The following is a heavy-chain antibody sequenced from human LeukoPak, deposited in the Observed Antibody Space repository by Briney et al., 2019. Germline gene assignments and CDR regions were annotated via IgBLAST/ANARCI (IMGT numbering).Heavy chain of an antibody. CDR2: IYYSGST. D-gene: IGHD3-22*01. CDR3: ARHGDSSGYYSNFDY. J-gene: IGHJ4*02. V-gene: IGHV4-59*01. Sequence: PSETLSLTCAVYGGSFSGYYWSWIRQPPGKGLEWIGYIYYSGSTNYNPSLKSRVTISVDTSKNQFSLKLSSVTAADTAVYYCARHGDSSGYYSNFDYWGQGTLVTVSS. CDR1: GGSFSGYY.